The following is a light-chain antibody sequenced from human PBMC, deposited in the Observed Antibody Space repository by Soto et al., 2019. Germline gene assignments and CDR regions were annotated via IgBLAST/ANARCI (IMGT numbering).Light chain of an antibody. V-gene: IGKV3-11*01. CDR3: LQRVDWPLT. J-gene: IGKJ4*01. CDR2: DSS. CDR1: DTVRTY. Sequence: ETVLTQSPATLSLSPGEIATLSCRASDTVRTYLAWVQQKPGQAPILLIYDSSHRATGSPDRFSGSGSGTDFTRTISRVELEDCATYYCLQRVDWPLTFGGATKVLI.